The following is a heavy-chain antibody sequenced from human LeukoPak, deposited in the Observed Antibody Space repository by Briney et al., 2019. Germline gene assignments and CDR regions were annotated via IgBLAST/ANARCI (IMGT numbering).Heavy chain of an antibody. CDR2: IYTSGST. J-gene: IGHJ6*03. V-gene: IGHV4-61*02. Sequence: SETLSLTCTVSGGSISSGSYYWSWIRQPAGKGLEWIGRIYTSGSTNYNPSLKSRVTISVDTSKNQFSLKLSSVTAADTAVYYCARGLSLGYYYYYMDVWGKGPRSPSP. CDR3: ARGLSLGYYYYYMDV. CDR1: GGSISSGSYY. D-gene: IGHD3-3*02.